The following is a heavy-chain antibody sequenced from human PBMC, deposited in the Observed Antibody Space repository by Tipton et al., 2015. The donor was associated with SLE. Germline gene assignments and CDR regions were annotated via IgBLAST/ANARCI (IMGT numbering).Heavy chain of an antibody. CDR1: GFTFRTYA. J-gene: IGHJ4*02. Sequence: SLRLSCAASGFTFRTYAMAWVRQSPGKGLEWVSLISGGGGSTHHADSVRGRFTISRDNSKNTLSLQLNTLRADDTAIYYCAKDRYCGGGTCFASYFDLGGQGTPVTVSS. CDR2: ISGGGGST. D-gene: IGHD2-21*01. CDR3: AKDRYCGGGTCFASYFDL. V-gene: IGHV3-23*01.